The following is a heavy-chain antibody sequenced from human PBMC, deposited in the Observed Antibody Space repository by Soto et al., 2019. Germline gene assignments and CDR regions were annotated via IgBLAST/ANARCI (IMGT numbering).Heavy chain of an antibody. J-gene: IGHJ4*02. CDR1: GDSISSGGYY. CDR3: ARGSTVAAILFDY. V-gene: IGHV4-31*03. D-gene: IGHD2-15*01. CDR2: IYYSGST. Sequence: QVQLQESGPGLVKPSQTLSLTCTVSGDSISSGGYYWSWIRQHPGKGLEWIGHIYYSGSTYYNPSLKSRVLISVDTSKNQFSLKLSSVTAADTAVYYCARGSTVAAILFDYWGQGTLVTVSS.